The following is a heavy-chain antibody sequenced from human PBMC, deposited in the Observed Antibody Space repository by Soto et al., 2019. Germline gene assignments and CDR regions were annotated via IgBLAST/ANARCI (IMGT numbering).Heavy chain of an antibody. CDR3: ARGGGYDSFDY. D-gene: IGHD5-12*01. V-gene: IGHV4-30-2*06. CDR1: GASISYGGFS. J-gene: IGHJ4*02. Sequence: SETLSLTCTVSGASISYGGFSWSWIRQSPGKGLEWIGYISHLESTYFHPSFKSRLTMSIDRTRNQFSLKLSSVTAADMAVYYCARGGGYDSFDYWGQGVLVTVS. CDR2: ISHLEST.